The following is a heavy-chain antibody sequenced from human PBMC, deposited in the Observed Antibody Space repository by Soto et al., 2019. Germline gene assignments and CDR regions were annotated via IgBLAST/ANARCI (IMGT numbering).Heavy chain of an antibody. J-gene: IGHJ3*02. V-gene: IGHV1-2*01. D-gene: IGHD3-10*01. CDR1: GYTFNGNY. CDR3: ARAYYYNEGPMGVFDI. CDR2: INPNSGGT. Sequence: SVEVSCKDSGYTFNGNYMHWPDQAPGKGLEWMGRINPNSGGTNYAQKFQDRVTHTRDTSASTAYMELSSLRSEDTAIYFCARAYYYNEGPMGVFDIWGQGTMVTVSS.